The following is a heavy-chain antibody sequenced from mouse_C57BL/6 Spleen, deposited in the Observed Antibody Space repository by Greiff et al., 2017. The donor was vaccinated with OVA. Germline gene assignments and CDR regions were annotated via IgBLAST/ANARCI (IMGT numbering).Heavy chain of an antibody. Sequence: EVQLQQSGPELVKPGASVKISCKASGYTFTDYYMNWVKQSHGKSLEWIGDINPNNGGTSYNQKFKGKATLTVDKSSSTAYMELRSLTSADAAVYYCARGGRHFDYWGQGTTLTVSS. CDR3: ARGGRHFDY. CDR1: GYTFTDYY. D-gene: IGHD1-2*01. J-gene: IGHJ2*01. V-gene: IGHV1-26*01. CDR2: INPNNGGT.